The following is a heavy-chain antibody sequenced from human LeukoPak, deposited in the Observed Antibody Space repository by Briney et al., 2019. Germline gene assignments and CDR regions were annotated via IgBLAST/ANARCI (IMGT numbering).Heavy chain of an antibody. CDR1: GFTFSNAW. CDR2: IKSKTDGGTT. D-gene: IGHD1-26*01. J-gene: IGHJ6*02. CDR3: ARRKSGSYPYMDV. Sequence: GGSLRLSCAASGFTFSNAWMSWVRQAPGKGLEWVGRIKSKTDGGTTDYAAPVKGRFTISRDDSKNTLYLQMNSLKTEDTAVYYCARRKSGSYPYMDVWGQGTTVTVSS. V-gene: IGHV3-15*01.